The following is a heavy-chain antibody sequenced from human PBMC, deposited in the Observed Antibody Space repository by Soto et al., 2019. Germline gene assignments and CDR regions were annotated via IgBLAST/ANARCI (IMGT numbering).Heavy chain of an antibody. Sequence: GGSLTLSCAASVFTFSSYAMSWVRQAPGKGLEWVSAISGSGGSTYYADSMKGRFTISRDNSKNTLYLQMKSLRAEDTAVYCCAKTTSYSNYRVTTWFDPWGQGTLVTVSS. CDR1: VFTFSSYA. J-gene: IGHJ5*02. CDR2: ISGSGGST. CDR3: AKTTSYSNYRVTTWFDP. V-gene: IGHV3-23*01. D-gene: IGHD4-4*01.